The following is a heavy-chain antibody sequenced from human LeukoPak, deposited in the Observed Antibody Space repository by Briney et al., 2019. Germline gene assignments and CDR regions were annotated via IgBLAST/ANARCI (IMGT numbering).Heavy chain of an antibody. Sequence: SETLSLTCTVSGGSISSYYWSWIRQPPGKGLEWIGYIYYSGSTNYNPSLKSRVTISVDTSKNQFSLKLSSVTAADTAVYYCASPLIAAAGTKDYWGQGTLVTVSS. J-gene: IGHJ4*02. D-gene: IGHD6-13*01. CDR3: ASPLIAAAGTKDY. CDR1: GGSISSYY. CDR2: IYYSGST. V-gene: IGHV4-59*08.